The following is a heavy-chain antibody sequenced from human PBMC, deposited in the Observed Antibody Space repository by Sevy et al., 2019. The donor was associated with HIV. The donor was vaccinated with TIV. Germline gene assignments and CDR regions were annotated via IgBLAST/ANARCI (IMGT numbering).Heavy chain of an antibody. CDR3: ARNSTGHSFDY. D-gene: IGHD3-22*01. V-gene: IGHV4-39*01. Sequence: SETLSRTCTVSGGSMSGSHYYWGWIRRPPGKGLEWIGSVYYSGSTHYNPSLRSRVTISVDTSKSLLSLELTSVIATDTAVYYCARNSTGHSFDYWGHGTLVTVSS. CDR1: GGSMSGSHYY. CDR2: VYYSGST. J-gene: IGHJ4*01.